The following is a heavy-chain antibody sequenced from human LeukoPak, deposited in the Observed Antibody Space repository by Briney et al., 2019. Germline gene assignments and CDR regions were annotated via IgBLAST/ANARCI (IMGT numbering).Heavy chain of an antibody. CDR2: ILSDGSKE. D-gene: IGHD6-13*01. CDR1: GFTFSSYG. CDR3: ASPNGYSTSWYAY. J-gene: IGHJ4*02. Sequence: GGSLRLSCAASGFTFSSYGMHWVRQAPGKGLEWVAVILSDGSKEFYTDSVKGRFTISRDNSKNTLYLQMNSLRAEDTAVYYCASPNGYSTSWYAYWGQGTLVTVSS. V-gene: IGHV3-33*01.